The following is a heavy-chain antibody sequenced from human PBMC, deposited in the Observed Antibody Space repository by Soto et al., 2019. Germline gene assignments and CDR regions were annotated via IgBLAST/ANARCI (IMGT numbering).Heavy chain of an antibody. CDR1: GFTFSDYY. V-gene: IGHV3-11*01. Sequence: QVQLVESGGGLVKPGGSLRLSCAVSGFTFSDYYMSWIRQAPGKGLEWVSYISRSGSTIYNADSVKGRFTISRDNAKNSLYLQMNSLRAEDTAVYYCARVFCISTSCYDWYYYYGMDVWGQGITVTVSS. CDR2: ISRSGSTI. J-gene: IGHJ6*02. D-gene: IGHD2-2*01. CDR3: ARVFCISTSCYDWYYYYGMDV.